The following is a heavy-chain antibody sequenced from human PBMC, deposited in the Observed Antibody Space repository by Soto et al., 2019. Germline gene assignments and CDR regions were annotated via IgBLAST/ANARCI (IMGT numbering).Heavy chain of an antibody. CDR2: ISAYNGNT. D-gene: IGHD2-15*01. Sequence: ASVKVSCKASGYTFTSYGISWVRQAPGQGLEWMGWISAYNGNTNYAQKLQGRVTMTTDTSTSTAYMELRSLRSDDAAVYYCARSGWSYYYYGMDVWGQGTTATVSS. CDR1: GYTFTSYG. V-gene: IGHV1-18*01. J-gene: IGHJ6*02. CDR3: ARSGWSYYYYGMDV.